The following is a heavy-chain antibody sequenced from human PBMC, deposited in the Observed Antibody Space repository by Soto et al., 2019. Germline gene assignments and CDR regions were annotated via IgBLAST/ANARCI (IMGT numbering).Heavy chain of an antibody. J-gene: IGHJ4*02. CDR2: IKPDGSEK. CDR1: GFPFSSYW. Sequence: PGGSLRLSCAASGFPFSSYWMSWVRQAPGKGLEWVANIKPDGSEKYYVDSVKGRFTISRDNAKNSLYLQTNSLRAEDTAVYFCASSAYSKNGYWGQGTLVTVSS. V-gene: IGHV3-7*01. CDR3: ASSAYSKNGY. D-gene: IGHD4-4*01.